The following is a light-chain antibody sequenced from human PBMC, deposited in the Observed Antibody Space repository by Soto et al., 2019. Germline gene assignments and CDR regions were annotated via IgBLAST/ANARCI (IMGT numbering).Light chain of an antibody. CDR2: QDN. Sequence: NFMLTQPHSVSESPGKTVTISCTRSSGSIASNFVQWSQQRPGSSPTTVIYQDNQRPSGVPHRFSGSIDRSSNSASLTISGLRTEDEADYYGQSYDESSHVFGTGTKLTVL. J-gene: IGLJ1*01. V-gene: IGLV6-57*01. CDR3: QSYDESSHV. CDR1: SGSIASNF.